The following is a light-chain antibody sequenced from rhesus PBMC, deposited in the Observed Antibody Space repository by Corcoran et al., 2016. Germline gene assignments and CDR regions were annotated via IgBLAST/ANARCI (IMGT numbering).Light chain of an antibody. CDR1: QSVSSY. CDR2: GAS. V-gene: IGKV3S9*01. CDR3: QQYNDWNS. J-gene: IGKJ2*01. Sequence: EIVMTQSPATLSLSPGERATLSCRARQSVSSYVAWYQQKPEQAPRLLMYGASSRATGIPDRVSGSGSGTDLPLMISSLEPECEGVCDCQQYNDWNSFGQGAKGEVE.